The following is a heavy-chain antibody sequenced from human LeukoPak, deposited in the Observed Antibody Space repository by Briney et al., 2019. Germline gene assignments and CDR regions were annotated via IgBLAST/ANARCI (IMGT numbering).Heavy chain of an antibody. CDR1: GYTFTSYG. D-gene: IGHD2-8*01. V-gene: IGHV1-18*01. J-gene: IGHJ4*02. CDR3: ARAGGGVSNGVRRSFDY. CDR2: VSPYNGNT. Sequence: ASVKLSCTAAGYTFTSYGIIWVRQAPGQGLEWMGWVSPYNGNTNYAQKFQGRVTMTTDTSTSTAYMELRSLRSDDTAVYYCARAGGGVSNGVRRSFDYWGQGTLVTVSS.